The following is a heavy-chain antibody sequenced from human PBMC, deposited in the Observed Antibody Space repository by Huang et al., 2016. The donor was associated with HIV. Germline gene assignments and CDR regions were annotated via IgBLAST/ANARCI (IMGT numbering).Heavy chain of an antibody. CDR2: TSNRGSDT. Sequence: EVQLLESGGGLVQPGGSLRLSCAGSGFSFVSYAMSWVRQPPGSGLGGVSSTSNRGSDTYYADSVKGRFTISRDNSKNTLYLQMNSLRAEDTAVYYCAKEASYIFWNGYPLASWGQGTLVTVSP. CDR3: AKEASYIFWNGYPLAS. CDR1: GFSFVSYA. D-gene: IGHD3-3*01. J-gene: IGHJ5*02. V-gene: IGHV3-23*01.